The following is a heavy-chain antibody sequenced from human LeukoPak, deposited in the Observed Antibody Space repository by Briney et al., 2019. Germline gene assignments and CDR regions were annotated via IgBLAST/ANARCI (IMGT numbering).Heavy chain of an antibody. CDR1: GGSFSGYY. Sequence: PSETLSLTCAVYGGSFSGYYWSWIRQPPGKGLEWIGEINHSGSTNYNPSLKSRVTISVDTSKNQFSLKLSSVTAADTDVYYCASLPVDIWGQGTMVTVSS. D-gene: IGHD1-14*01. CDR3: ASLPVDI. CDR2: INHSGST. J-gene: IGHJ3*02. V-gene: IGHV4-34*01.